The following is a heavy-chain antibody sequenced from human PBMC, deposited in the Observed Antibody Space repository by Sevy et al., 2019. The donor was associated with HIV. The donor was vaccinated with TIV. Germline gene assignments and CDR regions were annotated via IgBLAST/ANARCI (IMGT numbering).Heavy chain of an antibody. CDR1: GFDVSSTY. V-gene: IGHV3-53*01. J-gene: IGHJ3*02. D-gene: IGHD3-22*01. CDR3: ARLSVYYYDSDGYYTTGNAFDI. Sequence: GGSLRLSCAATGFDVSSTYMSWVRQAPGKGLEWVSIIYRGDNTHYTDSVKARFTISRDNSKNTLFLQMNSLRPEDTAVYYCARLSVYYYDSDGYYTTGNAFDIWGQGTMVTVSS. CDR2: IYRGDNT.